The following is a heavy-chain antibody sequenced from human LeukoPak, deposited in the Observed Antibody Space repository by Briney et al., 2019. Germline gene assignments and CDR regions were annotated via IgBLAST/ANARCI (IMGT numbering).Heavy chain of an antibody. J-gene: IGHJ5*02. CDR1: GFTVSSNY. D-gene: IGHD7-27*01. Sequence: GGSLRLSCAASGFTVSSNYMSWVRQAPGKGLEWVSVIYSGGSTYYADSVKGRFTISRDNSKNTLYLQMNSLRAEDTAVYYCARVLNWGLDWFDPWGQGTLVTVPS. V-gene: IGHV3-53*01. CDR3: ARVLNWGLDWFDP. CDR2: IYSGGST.